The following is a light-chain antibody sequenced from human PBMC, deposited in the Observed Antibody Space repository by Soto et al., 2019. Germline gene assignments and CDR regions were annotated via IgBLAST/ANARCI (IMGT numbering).Light chain of an antibody. V-gene: IGKV3-20*01. Sequence: EIVLTQSPGTLSLSPGERATLSCRASQSVSSTYLAWYQQKPGQAPRLLIYGASNRATGIPERFSGSGSGIDFTLTISGLEAEDFAVYYCQQYGGSRWSFGQGTRVDI. CDR1: QSVSSTY. CDR2: GAS. CDR3: QQYGGSRWS. J-gene: IGKJ1*01.